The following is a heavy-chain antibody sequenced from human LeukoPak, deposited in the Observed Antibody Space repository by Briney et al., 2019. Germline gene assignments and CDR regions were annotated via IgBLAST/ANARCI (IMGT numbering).Heavy chain of an antibody. J-gene: IGHJ5*02. D-gene: IGHD6-13*01. Sequence: ASVKVSCKASGYTFTSYDINWVRQAPGQGLEWMGWMNPNSGNTGYAQKLQGRVTMTRNTSISTAYMELSSLRSEDTAVYYCARQRYSSRICGSWFDPWGQGTLVTVSS. V-gene: IGHV1-8*01. CDR2: MNPNSGNT. CDR3: ARQRYSSRICGSWFDP. CDR1: GYTFTSYD.